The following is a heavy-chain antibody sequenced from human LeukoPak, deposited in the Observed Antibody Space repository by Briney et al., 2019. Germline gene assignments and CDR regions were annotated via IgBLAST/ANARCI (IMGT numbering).Heavy chain of an antibody. D-gene: IGHD3-10*01. CDR2: ISRNASTI. Sequence: GGSLRLSCEASGFTLSNYYMTWTRQAPGKGLEWVSYISRNASTIYYADSVKGRFTISRDNPMNSLYLQMNSLRADDTAVYYCARDFNSGSGSYGMDVWGKGTTVTVSS. CDR3: ARDFNSGSGSYGMDV. CDR1: GFTLSNYY. V-gene: IGHV3-11*01. J-gene: IGHJ6*04.